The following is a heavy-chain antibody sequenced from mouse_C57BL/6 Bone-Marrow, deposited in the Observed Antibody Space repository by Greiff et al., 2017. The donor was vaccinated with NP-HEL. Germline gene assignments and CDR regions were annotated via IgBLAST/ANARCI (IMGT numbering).Heavy chain of an antibody. J-gene: IGHJ1*03. CDR2: IYPSDSET. Sequence: QVQLQQPGAELVRPGSSVKLSCKASGYTFTSYWMDWVKQRPGQGLEWIGNIYPSDSETHYNQKFKDKATLTVDKSSSTDYMQRSSLTSEDSAVYYCARSDYGSSHWYFDVWGTGTTVTVSS. D-gene: IGHD1-1*01. CDR1: GYTFTSYW. V-gene: IGHV1-61*01. CDR3: ARSDYGSSHWYFDV.